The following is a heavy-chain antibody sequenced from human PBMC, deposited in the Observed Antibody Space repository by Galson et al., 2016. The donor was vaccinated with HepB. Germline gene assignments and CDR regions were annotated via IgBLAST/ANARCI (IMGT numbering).Heavy chain of an antibody. J-gene: IGHJ6*02. V-gene: IGHV1-2*02. CDR2: INPNSGGT. CDR1: GYTFTDYY. Sequence: SVKVSCKASGYTFTDYYMHWVRQAPGQGLEWMGWINPNSGGTNYAQKFQGRVTMTRDTSISTAYMELSGLKSDDTAVYYCARVSTMVRGVTNTFYYYGMDVWGQGTTVTVSS. CDR3: ARVSTMVRGVTNTFYYYGMDV. D-gene: IGHD3-10*01.